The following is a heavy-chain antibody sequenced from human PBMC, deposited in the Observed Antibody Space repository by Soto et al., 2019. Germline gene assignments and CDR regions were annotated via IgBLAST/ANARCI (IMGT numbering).Heavy chain of an antibody. CDR2: INPNSGDT. CDR1: GYTFTGYY. Sequence: GASVKVSCKASGYTFTGYYIHWVRQAPAQGLEWMGWINPNSGDTNYAQEFQGRVTLTRHTSINTAYMELSSLRSDGTAVYFCTRGGREYAFDIWGQGTTVTVSS. D-gene: IGHD3-10*01. V-gene: IGHV1-2*02. J-gene: IGHJ3*02. CDR3: TRGGREYAFDI.